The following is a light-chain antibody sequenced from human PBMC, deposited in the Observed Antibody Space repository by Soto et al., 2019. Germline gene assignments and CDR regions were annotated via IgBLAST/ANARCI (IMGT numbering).Light chain of an antibody. CDR3: QQYNSS. V-gene: IGKV1-5*03. J-gene: IGKJ2*01. CDR2: KAS. CDR1: QSISNW. Sequence: DIQMTQSPSTLSASVRDRVTITCRASQSISNWLAWYQQKPGKAPKLLIYKASSLESGVPSRFSGSGSGTEFTLTIISLQPDDFATYYCQQYNSSFGQGTKVEIK.